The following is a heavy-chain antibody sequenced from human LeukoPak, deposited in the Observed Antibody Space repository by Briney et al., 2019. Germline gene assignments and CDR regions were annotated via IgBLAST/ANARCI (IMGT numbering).Heavy chain of an antibody. Sequence: SETLSLTCTVSGGSISSYYWSWIRQPPGKGLEWIGYIYYSGSTNYNPSLKSRVTISVDTSKNQFSLKLSSVTAADTAVYYCARDGSHPYYYDSSGYNDYWGQGTLVTVSS. CDR2: IYYSGST. V-gene: IGHV4-59*01. CDR1: GGSISSYY. CDR3: ARDGSHPYYYDSSGYNDY. J-gene: IGHJ4*02. D-gene: IGHD3-22*01.